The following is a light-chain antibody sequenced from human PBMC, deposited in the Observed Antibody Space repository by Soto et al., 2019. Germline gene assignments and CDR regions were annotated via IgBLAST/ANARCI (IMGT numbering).Light chain of an antibody. CDR3: QQYDGSPRT. CDR2: NAY. Sequence: EIVLTQSPGTLSVSPGERATLSCRASQSLNSNSLAWYQQKPGQAPRLLIYNAYNRASGIPDRFSGSGSGTDFTLTISRLEPEDFVVYHCQQYDGSPRTFGQGTKVEV. V-gene: IGKV3-20*01. J-gene: IGKJ1*01. CDR1: QSLNSNS.